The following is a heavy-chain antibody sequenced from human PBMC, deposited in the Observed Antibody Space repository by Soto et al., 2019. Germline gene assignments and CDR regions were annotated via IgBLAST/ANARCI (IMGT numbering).Heavy chain of an antibody. D-gene: IGHD6-13*01. CDR1: VFTFSSYS. CDR2: ISSSSSTI. Sequence: WWSLRPSCSASVFTFSSYSMNWFRQAPGKGLEWVSYISSSSSTIYYADSVKGRFTISRDNAKNSLYLQMDSLRAEDTAVYYCARDGETIAAAGTRNWFDPWGQGTLVTVSS. V-gene: IGHV3-48*04. J-gene: IGHJ5*02. CDR3: ARDGETIAAAGTRNWFDP.